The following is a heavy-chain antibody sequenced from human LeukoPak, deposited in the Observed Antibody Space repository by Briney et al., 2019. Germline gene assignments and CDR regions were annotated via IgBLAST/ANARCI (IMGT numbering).Heavy chain of an antibody. D-gene: IGHD2-2*01. CDR1: GGSISAYY. J-gene: IGHJ4*02. Sequence: PSETLSLTCTVSGGSISAYYWNWIRQSPGKGLEWIGYIYHTGSTKHNPSLKSRVTISVDTSKNQFSLKLSSVTAADTAVYYCASSLVVRRYFDYWGQGTLVTVSS. CDR2: IYHTGST. CDR3: ASSLVVRRYFDY. V-gene: IGHV4-59*08.